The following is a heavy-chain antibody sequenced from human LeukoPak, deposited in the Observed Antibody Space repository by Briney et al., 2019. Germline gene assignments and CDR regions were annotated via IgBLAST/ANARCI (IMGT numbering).Heavy chain of an antibody. V-gene: IGHV3-30*04. D-gene: IGHD5-18*01. J-gene: IGHJ6*03. CDR1: GFTFSNYT. CDR2: IQYDGSNE. CDR3: ARDFRYRGYSYGYYYYYYMDV. Sequence: GGSLRLSCAASGFTFSNYTMHWVRQAPGKGLEWVAYIQYDGSNEQYADSVKGRFSISRDSSKNILYLQMNSLRAEDTAVYHCARDFRYRGYSYGYYYYYYMDVWGKGTTVTISS.